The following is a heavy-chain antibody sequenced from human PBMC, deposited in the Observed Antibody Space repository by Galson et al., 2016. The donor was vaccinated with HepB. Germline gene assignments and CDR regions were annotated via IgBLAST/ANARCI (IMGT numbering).Heavy chain of an antibody. CDR1: GGTFSGYG. V-gene: IGHV1-69*13. CDR3: ARDTSAQYSSGWFGYFDY. J-gene: IGHJ4*02. CDR2: IIPIFGTT. Sequence: SVKVSCKASGGTFSGYGITWVRQAPGQGLEWMGGIIPIFGTTTYAQKFQGRVTITADESTSTAYMELRSLRSEDTAVYYCARDTSAQYSSGWFGYFDYWGQGTLVTVSS. D-gene: IGHD6-19*01.